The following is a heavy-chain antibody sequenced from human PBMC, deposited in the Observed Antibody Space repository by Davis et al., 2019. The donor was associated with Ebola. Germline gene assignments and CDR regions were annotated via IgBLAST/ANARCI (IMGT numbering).Heavy chain of an antibody. CDR2: IYYSGST. V-gene: IGHV4-59*12. Sequence: PSETLSLTCAVSGGSISSYYWSWIRQPPGKGLEWIGYIYYSGSTYYNPSLKSRVTISVDTSKNQFSLKLSSVTAADTAVYYCARDAGPDAFDIWGQGTMVTVSS. J-gene: IGHJ3*02. CDR1: GGSISSYY. CDR3: ARDAGPDAFDI.